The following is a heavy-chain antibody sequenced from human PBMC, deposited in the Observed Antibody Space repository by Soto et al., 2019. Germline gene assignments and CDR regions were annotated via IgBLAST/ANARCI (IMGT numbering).Heavy chain of an antibody. V-gene: IGHV3-74*01. CDR2: ISPDGRTT. CDR3: ADSWLPTSY. Sequence: GGSQSLSWAASGFSFSHYWMHWVRQAPGKGLVWVSRISPDGRTTTYADSVKGRFTISRDNAKSTLYLQMNSLTVEDGAVYYCADSWLPTSYWGPGTLVTVSS. J-gene: IGHJ4*02. CDR1: GFSFSHYW. D-gene: IGHD3-10*01.